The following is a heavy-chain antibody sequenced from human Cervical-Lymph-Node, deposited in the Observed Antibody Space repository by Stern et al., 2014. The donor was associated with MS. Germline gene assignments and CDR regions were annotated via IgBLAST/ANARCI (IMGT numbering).Heavy chain of an antibody. CDR2: ILPGCGTP. V-gene: IGHV1-69*01. D-gene: IGHD6-13*01. CDR1: GGTFSKFP. CDR3: ALSSETSDRWYSLGYDL. Sequence: QAQLVQSGAEVTKPGSSVKVSCKASGGTFSKFPSSWVRQAQGQGLEWMGGILPGCGTPTYAQEFRGRVTITADVSTSTVYMELSSLRSDDTAVYYCALSSETSDRWYSLGYDLWGQGTLVTVSS. J-gene: IGHJ5*02.